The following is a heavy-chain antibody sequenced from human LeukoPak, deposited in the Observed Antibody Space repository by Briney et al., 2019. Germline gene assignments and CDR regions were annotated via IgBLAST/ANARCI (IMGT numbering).Heavy chain of an antibody. D-gene: IGHD2-2*01. V-gene: IGHV4-59*12. J-gene: IGHJ3*02. CDR2: VYYSGGT. CDR3: ARVWRYCSSTSCRGASFDI. CDR1: GGSISSYY. Sequence: SETLSLTCTFSGGSISSYYWSWIRQPPGKGLEWIGYVYYSGGTNYNPSLKSRVTISVDTSKNQFSLKLSSVTAADTAVYYCARVWRYCSSTSCRGASFDIWGQGTMVTVSS.